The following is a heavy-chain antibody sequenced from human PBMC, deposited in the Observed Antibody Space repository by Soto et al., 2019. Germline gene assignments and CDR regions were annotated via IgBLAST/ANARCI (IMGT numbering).Heavy chain of an antibody. V-gene: IGHV2-5*02. CDR1: GFSLSTNGVG. Sequence: QITLKESGPTLVKPTQTLTLTCTFSGFSLSTNGVGVGWIRQPPGNALEGLALIYWDDDKRYSPSLKNRPTITKDTSRNQGVLTMTNMDHVDTATYYCTHPTTSVFYYIDVWGEGTTVTVSS. CDR3: THPTTSVFYYIDV. J-gene: IGHJ6*03. D-gene: IGHD4-4*01. CDR2: IYWDDDK.